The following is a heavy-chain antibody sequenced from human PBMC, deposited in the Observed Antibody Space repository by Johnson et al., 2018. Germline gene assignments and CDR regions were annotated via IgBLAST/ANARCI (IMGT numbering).Heavy chain of an antibody. CDR1: GFLFSTYN. D-gene: IGHD2-15*01. J-gene: IGHJ3*02. CDR3: ATDLVVLGAIRGGAFDM. CDR2: ISRSGDHI. V-gene: IGHV3-21*06. Sequence: VQLVQSGGGLVRPGGSLRLTCAASGFLFSTYNLNWVRQAQGKGLEWVASISRSGDHIQYVDSVKGRFIISRDHAKNSLYLQMNSLKAADTALYFWATDLVVLGAIRGGAFDMWGPGTVVTVSS.